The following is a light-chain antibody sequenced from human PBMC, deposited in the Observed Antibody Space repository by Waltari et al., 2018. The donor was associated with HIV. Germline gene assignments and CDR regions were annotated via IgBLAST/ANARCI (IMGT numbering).Light chain of an antibody. V-gene: IGKV1-33*01. Sequence: DIQMTQSPSSLSASVGDRVIITCQASQAISNYLNWYQQRPGKAPKLLIYDGTNLQTGVPSRFRGSGSGTDFTFIISSLQPEDIATYFCQQYNNLPLTFGGGTKVEIK. CDR1: QAISNY. J-gene: IGKJ4*01. CDR3: QQYNNLPLT. CDR2: DGT.